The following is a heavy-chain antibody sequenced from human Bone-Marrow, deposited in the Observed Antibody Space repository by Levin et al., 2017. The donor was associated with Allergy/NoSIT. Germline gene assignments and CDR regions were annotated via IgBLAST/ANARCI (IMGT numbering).Heavy chain of an antibody. D-gene: IGHD4-17*01. V-gene: IGHV4-34*01. J-gene: IGHJ3*02. CDR3: ARLGGERLRYRAFDI. CDR1: GGSFSGYY. CDR2: INHSGST. Sequence: SETLSLTCAVYGGSFSGYYWSWIRQPPGKGLEWIGEINHSGSTNYNPSLKSRVTISVDTSKNQFSLKLSSVTAADTAVYYCARLGGERLRYRAFDIWGQGTMVTVSS.